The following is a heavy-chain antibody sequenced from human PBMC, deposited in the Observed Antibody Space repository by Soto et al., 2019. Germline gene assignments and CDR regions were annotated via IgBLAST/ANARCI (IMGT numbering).Heavy chain of an antibody. V-gene: IGHV1-18*01. D-gene: IGHD2-2*01. CDR2: ISLYSDGT. CDR3: ARVVPGAEAWFGP. CDR1: GYNFSNYV. J-gene: IGHJ5*02. Sequence: DSVKVSCKPSGYNFSNYVITWVLQAPGQPLEWLGWISLYSDGTNYAQKFQGRVSMTTDTSTTTAYMELRSLRSDDTAVYYCARVVPGAEAWFGPWGQGTLVTVSS.